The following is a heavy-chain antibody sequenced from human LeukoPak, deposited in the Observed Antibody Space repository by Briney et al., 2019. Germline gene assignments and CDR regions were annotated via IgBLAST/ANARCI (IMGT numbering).Heavy chain of an antibody. V-gene: IGHV3-53*01. Sequence: PGGSLRLSCAASGFTVSSNYMSWVRQAPGKGLEWVSVIYSGGSTYYADSVKGRFTISRDNSKNTLYLQMNSLRAEDTAVYYCARVRSSSWYDYWGQGTLVTVSS. J-gene: IGHJ4*02. CDR2: IYSGGST. CDR1: GFTVSSNY. D-gene: IGHD6-13*01. CDR3: ARVRSSSWYDY.